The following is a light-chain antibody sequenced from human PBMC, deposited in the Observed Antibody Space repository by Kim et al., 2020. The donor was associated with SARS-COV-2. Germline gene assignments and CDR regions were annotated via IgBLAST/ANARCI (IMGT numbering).Light chain of an antibody. CDR1: SGHSSYT. Sequence: ASVKPTCTLSSGHSSYTIAWHQQQPEKGPRYLMKLNCDGSHSRGDGIPDRFSVSSSGAECYLTVSSLQAEDEADYYCQTWDTDTVVFGGGTQLTVL. J-gene: IGLJ2*01. V-gene: IGLV4-69*01. CDR2: LNCDGSH. CDR3: QTWDTDTVV.